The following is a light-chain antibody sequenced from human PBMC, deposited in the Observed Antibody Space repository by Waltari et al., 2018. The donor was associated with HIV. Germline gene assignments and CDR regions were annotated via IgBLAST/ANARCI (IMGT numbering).Light chain of an antibody. CDR3: QQYNNWPLT. J-gene: IGKJ4*01. V-gene: IGKV3-15*01. Sequence: EIVMTQSPDTLSVSPGERTTLSCRASQSVSSNLAWYLQRPGQAPRLLIYDASTRATAMSARFSGSGSGTEFTLTISSLQSEDFAIYYCQQYNNWPLTFGGGTKVEI. CDR2: DAS. CDR1: QSVSSN.